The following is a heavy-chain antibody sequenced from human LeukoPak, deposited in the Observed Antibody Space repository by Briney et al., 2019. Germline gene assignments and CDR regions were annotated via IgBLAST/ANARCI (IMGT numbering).Heavy chain of an antibody. V-gene: IGHV3-9*01. CDR1: GFTFDDYA. CDR3: AREFQGYMDV. CDR2: ISWNSGNI. Sequence: PGGSLRLSCAASGFTFDDYAIQWVRQAPGKGLEWVSGISWNSGNIGYADSVKGRFTISRDNAKNSLYLQMNSLRAEDTAVYYCAREFQGYMDVWGKGTTVTVSS. J-gene: IGHJ6*03.